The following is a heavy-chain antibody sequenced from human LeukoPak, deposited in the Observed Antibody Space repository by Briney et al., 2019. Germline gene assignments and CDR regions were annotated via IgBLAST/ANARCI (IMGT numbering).Heavy chain of an antibody. D-gene: IGHD6-13*01. V-gene: IGHV1-8*01. CDR1: GYTFTSYD. Sequence: ASVKVSCKASGYTFTSYDINWVRQATGQGLELMGWMNPNSGNTGYAQKFQGRVTMTRNTSSSTAYMELSSLRSEDTAVYYCARGQVYSSSWGDYYYGMDVWGQGTTVTVSS. CDR2: MNPNSGNT. CDR3: ARGQVYSSSWGDYYYGMDV. J-gene: IGHJ6*02.